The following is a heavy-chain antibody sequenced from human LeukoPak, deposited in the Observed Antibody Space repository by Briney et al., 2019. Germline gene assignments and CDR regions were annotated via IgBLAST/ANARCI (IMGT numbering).Heavy chain of an antibody. Sequence: PSETLSLTCTVSGGSISGYYWSWIRQPPGKGLEWIGYIYYSGSTNYNPSLKSRVTISIDTSKNQFSLKLSSVSAADTAVYYCARRRGDGYSDIWGQGTMVTVFS. CDR3: ARRRGDGYSDI. CDR1: GGSISGYY. D-gene: IGHD5-24*01. J-gene: IGHJ3*02. CDR2: IYYSGST. V-gene: IGHV4-59*08.